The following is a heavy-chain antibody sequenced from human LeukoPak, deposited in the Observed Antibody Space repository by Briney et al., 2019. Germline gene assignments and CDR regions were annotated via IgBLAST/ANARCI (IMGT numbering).Heavy chain of an antibody. CDR3: ARRAGAYSHPYDY. CDR1: GFTFSSYV. D-gene: IGHD4/OR15-4a*01. V-gene: IGHV3-53*01. J-gene: IGHJ4*02. Sequence: GGSLRLSCAASGFTFSSYVMSWVRQAPGKGLEWVSFIYSDNTHYSDSVKGRFTISRDNSKNTLYLQMNSLRAEDTAVYYCARRAGAYSHPYDYWGQGTLVTVSS. CDR2: IYSDNT.